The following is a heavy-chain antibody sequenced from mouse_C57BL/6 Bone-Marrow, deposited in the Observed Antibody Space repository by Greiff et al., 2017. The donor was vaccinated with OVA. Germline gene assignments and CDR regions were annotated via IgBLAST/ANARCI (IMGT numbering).Heavy chain of an antibody. CDR1: GYSFTDYN. V-gene: IGHV1-39*01. D-gene: IGHD2-3*01. Sequence: VQLQQSGPELVKPGASVKISCKASGYSFTDYNMNWVQQSNGKSLEWIGVINPNYGTTSYNQKFKGKATLTVDQSSSTAYMQLNSLTSADCAVYYCANYGYYSWFAYWGQGTLVTVSA. CDR2: INPNYGTT. J-gene: IGHJ3*01. CDR3: ANYGYYSWFAY.